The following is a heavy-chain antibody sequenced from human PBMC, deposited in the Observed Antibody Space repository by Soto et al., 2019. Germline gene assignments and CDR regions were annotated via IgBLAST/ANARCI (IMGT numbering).Heavy chain of an antibody. Sequence: LSLTCTVSGDSIRSGDHYWSWIRQHPGKGLEWIGYIYHSGTAYYNPSLQSRVTTSVDTSKNQFSLKLSSVTAADTAVYYCARVPFYGDYGRYFDSWGQGTLVTVSS. V-gene: IGHV4-31*03. CDR3: ARVPFYGDYGRYFDS. D-gene: IGHD4-17*01. CDR2: IYHSGTA. CDR1: GDSIRSGDHY. J-gene: IGHJ4*02.